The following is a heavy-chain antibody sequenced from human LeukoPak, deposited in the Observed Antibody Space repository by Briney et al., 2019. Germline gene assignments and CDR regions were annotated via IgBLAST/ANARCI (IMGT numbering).Heavy chain of an antibody. CDR2: IFSNDDK. D-gene: IGHD4/OR15-4a*01. Sequence: QSGPVLAKPTETLTLTCTVSGFSLSNARMGVSWIRQPPGKALEWLAHIFSNDDKSYSTSLKSRLTISKDTSKSQVVLTMTNMDPVDTATYYCARICGTIVLWFDHWGQGTLVTVSS. CDR3: ARICGTIVLWFDH. CDR1: GFSLSNARMG. J-gene: IGHJ5*02. V-gene: IGHV2-26*02.